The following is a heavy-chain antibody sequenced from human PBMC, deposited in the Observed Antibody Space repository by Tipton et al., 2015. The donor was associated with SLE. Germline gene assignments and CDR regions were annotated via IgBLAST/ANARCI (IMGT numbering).Heavy chain of an antibody. CDR3: SSSASGSYYYFGP. J-gene: IGHJ5*02. CDR2: IRSKANDYAT. Sequence: SLRLSCAASGFTFSASTIHWVRQSSGKGLEWVGRIRSKANDYATTYAASVKGRFSISRDDSKNTAFLHMNSLKTEDTAVYFCSSSASGSYYYFGPWGQGTLVTVSS. CDR1: GFTFSAST. D-gene: IGHD1-26*01. V-gene: IGHV3-73*01.